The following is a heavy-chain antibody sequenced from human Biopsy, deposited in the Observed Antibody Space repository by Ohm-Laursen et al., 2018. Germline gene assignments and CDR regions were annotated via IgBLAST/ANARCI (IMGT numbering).Heavy chain of an antibody. CDR3: ARHAPSYSGSYWRYFDL. CDR1: GDSIRNYY. J-gene: IGHJ2*01. Sequence: SETLSLTCTVSGDSIRNYYWSWIRQAAGKGLEWIGRIYPGGGTIYNPSLKSRVTMSVDTSKNHFSLRLTFVTAADTAVYYCARHAPSYSGSYWRYFDLWGRGTLVTVSS. D-gene: IGHD1-26*01. CDR2: IYPGGGT. V-gene: IGHV4-4*07.